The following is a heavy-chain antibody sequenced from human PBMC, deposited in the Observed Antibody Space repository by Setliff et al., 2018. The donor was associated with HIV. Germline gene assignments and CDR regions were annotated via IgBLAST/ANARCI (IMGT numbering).Heavy chain of an antibody. CDR1: GGSFSDYY. Sequence: NPSETLSLTCAVSGGSFSDYYWSWIRQPPGKGLEWIGEINHSGSTYYYTALKRRVTISVDTSKNNFSLKLSYATAADTAVYYCARGFGAPYLCSGYMDVWGKGTTVTVSS. CDR3: ARGFGAPYLCSGYMDV. V-gene: IGHV4-34*01. D-gene: IGHD2-15*01. J-gene: IGHJ6*03. CDR2: INHSGST.